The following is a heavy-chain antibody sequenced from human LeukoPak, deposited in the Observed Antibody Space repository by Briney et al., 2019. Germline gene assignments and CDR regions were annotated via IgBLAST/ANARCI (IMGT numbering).Heavy chain of an antibody. J-gene: IGHJ4*02. V-gene: IGHV3-23*01. Sequence: PGGSLRLSCAASGFGFSTYAMGWVRQAPGKGLEWVSSISGTGDSTYYADAVKGRFTISRDNSKNTLYLQMNSLRAEDTAVYYCVEDVVVIEAAKPGIWGQGTLVTVSS. CDR1: GFGFSTYA. CDR2: ISGTGDST. D-gene: IGHD2-15*01. CDR3: VEDVVVIEAAKPGI.